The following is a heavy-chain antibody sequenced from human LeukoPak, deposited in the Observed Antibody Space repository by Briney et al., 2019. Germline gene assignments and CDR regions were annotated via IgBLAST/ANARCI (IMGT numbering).Heavy chain of an antibody. CDR1: GFTFSSYS. Sequence: GGSLRLSCAASGFTFSSYSMNWVRQAPGKGLEWVSSISSSSSYIYYADSVKGRFTISRDNAKNSLYLQMNSLRAEDTAVYYCARGCSGHDWGDYWGQGTLVTVSS. V-gene: IGHV3-21*01. CDR3: ARGCSGHDWGDY. CDR2: ISSSSSYI. D-gene: IGHD5-12*01. J-gene: IGHJ4*02.